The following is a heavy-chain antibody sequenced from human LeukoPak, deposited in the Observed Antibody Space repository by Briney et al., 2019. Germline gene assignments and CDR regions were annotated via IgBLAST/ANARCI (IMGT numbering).Heavy chain of an antibody. V-gene: IGHV1-2*06. CDR3: ARDAVVVPAAMGLYYYYGMDV. CDR2: INPNSGGT. CDR1: GYTFTGYY. Sequence: ASVTVSCKASGYTFTGYYMHWVRQAPGQGLEWMGRINPNSGGTNYAQKFQGRVTMTRDTSISTAYMQLSRLRSDDTAVYYCARDAVVVPAAMGLYYYYGMDVWGQGTTVTVSS. D-gene: IGHD2-2*01. J-gene: IGHJ6*02.